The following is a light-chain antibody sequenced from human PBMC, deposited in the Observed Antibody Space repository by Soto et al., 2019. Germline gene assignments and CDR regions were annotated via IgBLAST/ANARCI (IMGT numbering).Light chain of an antibody. Sequence: VLTESPGTLSLSPGERATLSCRASQSVSSSYLAWYQQKPGQAPRLLIYGASSRATGIPDRFSGSGSGTDFTLTISRLEPEDFAVYYCQQYGSSRTFGQGTKVDIK. J-gene: IGKJ1*01. CDR2: GAS. V-gene: IGKV3-20*01. CDR1: QSVSSSY. CDR3: QQYGSSRT.